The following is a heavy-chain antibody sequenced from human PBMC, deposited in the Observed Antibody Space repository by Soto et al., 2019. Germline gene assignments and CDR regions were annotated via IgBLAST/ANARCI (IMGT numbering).Heavy chain of an antibody. V-gene: IGHV3-30*03. CDR1: GFNFGVFG. Sequence: PGGSLRLSCAASGFNFGVFGMHWVRQAPGKGLEWLSVLSYEGSEEYYADSVRGRFTISRDNSKNTLFLQMDSLRVDDTAVYFCVRDIMRASAAASLDYWGQGTQVTVSS. J-gene: IGHJ4*02. D-gene: IGHD6-13*01. CDR3: VRDIMRASAAASLDY. CDR2: LSYEGSEE.